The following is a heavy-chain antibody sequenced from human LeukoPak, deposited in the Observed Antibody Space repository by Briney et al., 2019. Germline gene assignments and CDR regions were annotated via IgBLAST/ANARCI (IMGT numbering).Heavy chain of an antibody. J-gene: IGHJ4*02. CDR3: ARARHSGSPLRYYFDY. Sequence: RASETLSLTCTVSGGSISSSSYYWGWIRQPPGKGLEWIGSIYYSGSTYYNPSLKSRVTISVDTSKNQFSLKLSSVTAADTAVYYCARARHSGSPLRYYFDYWGQGTLVTVSS. CDR1: GGSISSSSYY. V-gene: IGHV4-39*01. CDR2: IYYSGST. D-gene: IGHD1-26*01.